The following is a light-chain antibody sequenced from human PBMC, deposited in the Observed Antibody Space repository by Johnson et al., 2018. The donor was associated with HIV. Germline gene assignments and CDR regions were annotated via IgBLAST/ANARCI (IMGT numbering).Light chain of an antibody. CDR1: SSNIGNNY. CDR2: ENN. J-gene: IGLJ1*01. CDR3: GTWDSSLSAYV. V-gene: IGLV1-51*02. Sequence: QLVLTQPPSVSAAPGQKVTISCSGSSSNIGNNYVSWYQQLPGTAPKLIIYENNKRPSGIPDRFSGSKSGTSATLGITGLQTGDEADYYCGTWDSSLSAYVFGTGTKVTVL.